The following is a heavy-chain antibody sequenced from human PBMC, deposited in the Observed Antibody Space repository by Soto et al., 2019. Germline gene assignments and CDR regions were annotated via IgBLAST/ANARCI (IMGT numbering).Heavy chain of an antibody. CDR2: IIPIFGTA. J-gene: IGHJ3*02. Sequence: SVKVSCKASGGTFSSYAISWVRQAPGQGLEWMGGIIPIFGTANYAQKFQGRVTITADESTSTAYMELSSLRSEDTAVYYWARYHERGRTLYYYDSSGPAVYAFDIWGQGTIVTVS. CDR1: GGTFSSYA. V-gene: IGHV1-69*13. D-gene: IGHD3-22*01. CDR3: ARYHERGRTLYYYDSSGPAVYAFDI.